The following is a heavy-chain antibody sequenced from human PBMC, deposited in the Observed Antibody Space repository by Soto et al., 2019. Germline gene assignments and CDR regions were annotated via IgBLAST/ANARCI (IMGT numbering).Heavy chain of an antibody. V-gene: IGHV1-8*01. Sequence: QVQLVQSGAEVKKPGASVKVSCKVSGYTFTSYDIIWVRQATGQGLEWMGWMNPNSGNTGFAQQFQGRVTMTTNTSTSTAYMELGSLISEDTAVYYCARGNIVVVTAIMISYYGMDVWGQGTTVTVSS. CDR2: MNPNSGNT. D-gene: IGHD2-21*02. J-gene: IGHJ6*02. CDR3: ARGNIVVVTAIMISYYGMDV. CDR1: GYTFTSYD.